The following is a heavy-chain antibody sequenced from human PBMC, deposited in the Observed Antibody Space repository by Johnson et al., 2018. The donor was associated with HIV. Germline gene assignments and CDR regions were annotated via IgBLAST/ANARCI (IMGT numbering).Heavy chain of an antibody. CDR2: ISWDGGST. V-gene: IGHV3-43*01. Sequence: VHLVESGGVVVQPGGSLRLSCAASGFTFDDYTMHWVRQAPGKGLEWVSLISWDGGSTYYADSVKGRFTISRDNSKNSLYLQMNSLRAEDTALYYCAKDTVGATGGDAFDIWGQGTMVTVS. D-gene: IGHD1-26*01. CDR1: GFTFDDYT. CDR3: AKDTVGATGGDAFDI. J-gene: IGHJ3*02.